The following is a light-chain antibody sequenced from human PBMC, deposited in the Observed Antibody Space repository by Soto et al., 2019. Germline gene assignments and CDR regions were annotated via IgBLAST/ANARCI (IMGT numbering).Light chain of an antibody. CDR3: QQYSDSSGA. Sequence: DIQVTQSPSTLSASVGDIVTTTGVASQGIGTWLAWYQQKPGKAPKLLIFDASTLQSGVPSRFSGSGSGTDFTLTISSLQPDDFATYYCQQYSDSSGAFGQGTKVDIK. J-gene: IGKJ1*01. CDR1: QGIGTW. CDR2: DAS. V-gene: IGKV1-5*01.